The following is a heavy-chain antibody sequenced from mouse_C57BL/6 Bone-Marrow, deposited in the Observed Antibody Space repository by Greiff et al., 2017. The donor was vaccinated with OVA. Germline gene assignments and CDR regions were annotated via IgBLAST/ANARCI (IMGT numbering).Heavy chain of an antibody. Sequence: QVQLKQPGAELVKPGASVKLSCKASGYTFTSYWMQWVKQRPGQGLEWIGEIDPSDSYTNYNQKFKGKATLTVDTSSSAAYMQLSSLTSEDSAVYYCARSMITQYYFDYWGQGTTLTVSS. J-gene: IGHJ2*01. D-gene: IGHD2-4*01. CDR3: ARSMITQYYFDY. V-gene: IGHV1-50*01. CDR1: GYTFTSYW. CDR2: IDPSDSYT.